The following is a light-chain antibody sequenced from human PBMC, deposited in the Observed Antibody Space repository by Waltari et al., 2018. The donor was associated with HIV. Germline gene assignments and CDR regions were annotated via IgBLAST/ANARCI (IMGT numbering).Light chain of an antibody. V-gene: IGKV2-30*01. CDR2: RVS. J-gene: IGKJ2*01. CDR3: MQGTHWAPT. Sequence: TQSPVSLSVSLGQPASISCTSSERLVYSDGNTYLNWFRQRPGQSPRRLIYRVSNLGPGGGDRISGSGSGMNFTLKISRVEAEDVGFYYCMQGTHWAPTFGGGTRLDIK. CDR1: ERLVYSDGNTY.